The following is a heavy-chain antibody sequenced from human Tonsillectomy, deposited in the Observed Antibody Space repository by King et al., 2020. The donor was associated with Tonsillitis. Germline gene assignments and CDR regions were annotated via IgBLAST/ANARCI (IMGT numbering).Heavy chain of an antibody. CDR1: GFTFSDYY. D-gene: IGHD2-8*02. CDR3: GREYWGAFDI. Sequence: VQLVESGGGLVKPGGSLRLSCAVSGFTFSDYYMSWIRQAPGRGLEWISFINPSGTNANTVDSVRCRFTISKDNAKNSMFLQMNSLRDEDTGVYYLGREYWGAFDIWGQGTLVTVSS. V-gene: IGHV3-11*06. J-gene: IGHJ3*02. CDR2: INPSGTNA.